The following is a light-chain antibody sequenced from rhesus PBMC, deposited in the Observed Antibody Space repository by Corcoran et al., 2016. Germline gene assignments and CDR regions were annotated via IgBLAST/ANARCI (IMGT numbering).Light chain of an antibody. CDR2: LVS. J-gene: IGKJ4*01. V-gene: IGKV2S9*01. CDR3: VQAIPWPT. Sequence: DVVMTQSPLSLAVTPGQPASISCRSSQSPLHTDGKTYLNWLQQKPGQPPRRLIYLVSNRAAGVPDRCSGSGAGTEFKLNISRVEAEDVGIYFCVQAIPWPTFGGGTKVEIK. CDR1: QSPLHTDGKTY.